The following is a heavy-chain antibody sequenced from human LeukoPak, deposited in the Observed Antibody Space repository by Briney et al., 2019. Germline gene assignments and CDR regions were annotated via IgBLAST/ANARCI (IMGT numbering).Heavy chain of an antibody. CDR2: IRCDGTNA. CDR1: GFTFSSYS. V-gene: IGHV3-30*02. Sequence: GGSLRLSCAASGFTFSSYSMNWVRQAPGKGLAWVAFIRCDGTNAYYPDSVRGRFTISRDNSKNTLYLQMNSLRGEDTAVYYCAKDQRIPTVTTINYYYYMYVWGKGTTVTVSS. J-gene: IGHJ6*03. CDR3: AKDQRIPTVTTINYYYYMYV. D-gene: IGHD4-17*01.